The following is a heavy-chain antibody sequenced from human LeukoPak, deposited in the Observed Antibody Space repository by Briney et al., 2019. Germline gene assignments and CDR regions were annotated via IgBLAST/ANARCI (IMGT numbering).Heavy chain of an antibody. Sequence: GGSLRLSCTASGFAFSNYAMSWVRQAPGVGLEWVSAIDGGGGRTWHADSVGGRFTISRDNSKNTLFMQMNSLRAEDTAVYYCAKDFYDSSGSRYDYWGQGTLVTVSS. J-gene: IGHJ4*02. CDR3: AKDFYDSSGSRYDY. CDR1: GFAFSNYA. CDR2: IDGGGGRT. V-gene: IGHV3-23*01. D-gene: IGHD3-22*01.